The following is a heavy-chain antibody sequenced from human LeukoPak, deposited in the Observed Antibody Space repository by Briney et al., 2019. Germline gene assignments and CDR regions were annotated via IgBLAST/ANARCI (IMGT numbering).Heavy chain of an antibody. CDR3: ARRTGGASFDY. Sequence: SETLSLTCFVSGGSISSSNYYWGWIPQPPGKGLEWIGSIYYSGSTYYNPSLKSRVTISVDTSKNQFSLKLSSVTAADTAVYYCARRTGGASFDYWGQGTLVTVSS. J-gene: IGHJ4*02. CDR1: GGSISSSNYY. CDR2: IYYSGST. V-gene: IGHV4-39*01. D-gene: IGHD1-1*01.